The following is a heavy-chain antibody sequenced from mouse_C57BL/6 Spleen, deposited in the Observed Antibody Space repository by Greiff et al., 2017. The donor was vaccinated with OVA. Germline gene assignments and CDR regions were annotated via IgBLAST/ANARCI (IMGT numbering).Heavy chain of an antibody. V-gene: IGHV12-3*01. CDR2: ITHSGET. Sequence: VQLQQSGPGLVKPSQSLFLTCSITGFPITSGYYWIWIRQSPGKPLEWMGYITHSGETFYNPSLQSPISITRETSKNQFFLQLNSVTTEDTAMYYCAGDKSESGFAYWGQGTLVTVSA. CDR1: GFPITSGYY. CDR3: AGDKSESGFAY. J-gene: IGHJ3*01.